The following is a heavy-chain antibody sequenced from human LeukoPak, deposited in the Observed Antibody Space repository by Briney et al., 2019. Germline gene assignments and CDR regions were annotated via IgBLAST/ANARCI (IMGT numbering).Heavy chain of an antibody. V-gene: IGHV4-59*12. CDR1: GGSIRGYY. Sequence: SETLSLTCTVSGGSIRGYYWSWIRQPPGKGLEYLGYIYYSGITNYNPSLKSRVTISVDTSKNQFSLKLSSVTAADTAVYYCAREYYYGSGSYYNRDAFDIWGQGTMVTVSS. J-gene: IGHJ3*02. CDR3: AREYYYGSGSYYNRDAFDI. CDR2: IYYSGIT. D-gene: IGHD3-10*01.